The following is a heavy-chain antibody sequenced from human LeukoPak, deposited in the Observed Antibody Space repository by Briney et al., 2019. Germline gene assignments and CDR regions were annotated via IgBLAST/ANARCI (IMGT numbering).Heavy chain of an antibody. CDR3: ARGGDCSSTSCYEV. CDR2: ISAYNGNT. CDR1: GYTFTSYG. D-gene: IGHD2-2*01. J-gene: IGHJ4*02. Sequence: GASVKVSCKASGYTFTSYGISWVRQAPGQGLEWMGWISAYNGNTNYAQKLQGRVTMTTDTSTSTAYMELSSLRSEDTAVYYCARGGDCSSTSCYEVWGQGTLVTVSS. V-gene: IGHV1-18*01.